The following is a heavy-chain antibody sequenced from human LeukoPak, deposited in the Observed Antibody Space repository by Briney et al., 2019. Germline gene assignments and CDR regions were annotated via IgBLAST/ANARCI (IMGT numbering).Heavy chain of an antibody. J-gene: IGHJ5*02. CDR1: GGSISSSSYY. CDR3: ARDRCGGDCYPNWFDP. V-gene: IGHV4-39*07. CDR2: IYYSGST. Sequence: SETLSLTCTVSGGSISSSSYYWGWIRRPPGKGLEWIGSIYYSGSTYYNPSLKSRVTISVDTSKNQFSLKLSSVTAADTAVYYCARDRCGGDCYPNWFDPWGQGTLVTVSS. D-gene: IGHD2-21*02.